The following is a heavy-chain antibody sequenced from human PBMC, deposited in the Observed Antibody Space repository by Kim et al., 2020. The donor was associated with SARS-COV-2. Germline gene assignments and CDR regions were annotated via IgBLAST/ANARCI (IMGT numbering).Heavy chain of an antibody. J-gene: IGHJ4*02. CDR3: ATRRGFYFDA. V-gene: IGHV3-23*01. Sequence: TTYAESVKGRFTASRDNSKNTLYLQMNSRRAEDTAIYYCATRRGFYFDAWGQGTLVTVSS. CDR2: T.